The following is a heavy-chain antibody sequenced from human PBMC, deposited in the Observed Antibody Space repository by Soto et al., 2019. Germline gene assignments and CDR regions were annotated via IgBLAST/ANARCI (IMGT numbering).Heavy chain of an antibody. CDR1: GFTFSSYA. CDR3: AKVGCGSECYCRIDY. V-gene: IGHV3-23*01. CDR2: ISGSGGTT. J-gene: IGHJ4*02. Sequence: GGSLRLSCAASGFTFSSYAMSWVRQAPGKGLEWVSAISGSGGTTYYAASVKGRFAISRDESKNILYLQMNSLRAEDTAVYYCAKVGCGSECYCRIDYWGQGILVTVSS. D-gene: IGHD2-21*01.